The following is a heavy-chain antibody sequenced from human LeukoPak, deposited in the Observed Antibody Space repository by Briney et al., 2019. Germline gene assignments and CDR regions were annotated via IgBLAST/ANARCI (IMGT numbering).Heavy chain of an antibody. CDR3: ARFYDSPISALDI. CDR1: GVSISSYY. CDR2: IYYTGIS. V-gene: IGHV4-59*01. Sequence: PSETLSLTRPVSGVSISSYYWSWIRQPPGKGLEWIGYIYYTGISDYTPSLKRRVTISLDTSKNQFSLRLTSMTAADTAVYYCARFYDSPISALDIWGQGTVVTVSS. D-gene: IGHD3-22*01. J-gene: IGHJ3*02.